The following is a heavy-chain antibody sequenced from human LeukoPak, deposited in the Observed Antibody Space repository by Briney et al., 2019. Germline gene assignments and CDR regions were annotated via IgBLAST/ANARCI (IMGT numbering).Heavy chain of an antibody. V-gene: IGHV4-34*01. D-gene: IGHD7-27*01. CDR2: INYTGST. Sequence: SETLSLTCAVYGGSFSGFYWSWIRHVPGKGLEWIGEINYTGSTSYNPSLKSRVTISVDTSKNQFSLKLSSVTAADTAVYYCARLLTGWFDPWGQGTLVTVSS. CDR3: ARLLTGWFDP. J-gene: IGHJ5*02. CDR1: GGSFSGFY.